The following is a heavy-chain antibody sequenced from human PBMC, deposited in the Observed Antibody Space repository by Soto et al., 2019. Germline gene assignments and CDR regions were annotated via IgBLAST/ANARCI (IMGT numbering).Heavy chain of an antibody. V-gene: IGHV2-5*02. CDR1: GFSLSTSGVG. Sequence: SGPTLVHPTQTLTLTCTFSGFSLSTSGVGVGWIRQPPGKALEWLALIYWDDDKRYSPSLKSRLTITKDTSKNQVVLTMTNMDPVDTATYYCAHRRPPNYGDYAGYAFDIWGQGTMVTVSS. D-gene: IGHD4-17*01. J-gene: IGHJ3*02. CDR3: AHRRPPNYGDYAGYAFDI. CDR2: IYWDDDK.